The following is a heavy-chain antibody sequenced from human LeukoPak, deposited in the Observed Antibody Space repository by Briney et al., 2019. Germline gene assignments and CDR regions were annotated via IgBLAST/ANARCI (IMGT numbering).Heavy chain of an antibody. CDR2: IKSKAYGGTT. J-gene: IGHJ4*02. D-gene: IGHD6-19*01. V-gene: IGHV3-49*03. CDR1: GFTFGDYA. CDR3: TASSGWYYFDY. Sequence: GRFLRLSCTASGFTFGDYAMSWFRQAPGKGLEWVGFIKSKAYGGTTEYAASVKGRFTISRDDSKSIAYLQMNSLKTEDTAVYYCTASSGWYYFDYWGQGTLVTVSS.